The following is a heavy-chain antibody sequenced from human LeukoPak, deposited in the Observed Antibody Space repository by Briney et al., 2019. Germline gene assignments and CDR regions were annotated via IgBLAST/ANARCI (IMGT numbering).Heavy chain of an antibody. J-gene: IGHJ4*02. CDR2: IRQDGGET. V-gene: IGHV3-7*01. Sequence: PGGSLRLSCEASGLTFSRDWMGWVRQAPGKGLEWVANIRQDGGETYYGDSVKGRFIISRDNAKNSLFLQMNRLRAEDTAVYYCAKFYDSSGSHFDYWGQGTLVTVSS. D-gene: IGHD3-22*01. CDR1: GLTFSRDW. CDR3: AKFYDSSGSHFDY.